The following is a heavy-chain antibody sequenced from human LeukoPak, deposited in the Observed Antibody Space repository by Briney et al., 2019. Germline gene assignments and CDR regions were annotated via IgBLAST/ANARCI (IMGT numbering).Heavy chain of an antibody. J-gene: IGHJ4*02. V-gene: IGHV4-34*01. CDR2: INHSGST. CDR1: GRSLSGYY. CDR3: ARAKYCSGGSCHHLDY. Sequence: SETLSLTCAVYGRSLSGYYWSWIRQPPGKGLEWIGEINHSGSTNYNPSLKSRVTISVDTSKNQFSLKLSSVTAADTAVYYCARAKYCSGGSCHHLDYWGQGTLVTVSS. D-gene: IGHD2-15*01.